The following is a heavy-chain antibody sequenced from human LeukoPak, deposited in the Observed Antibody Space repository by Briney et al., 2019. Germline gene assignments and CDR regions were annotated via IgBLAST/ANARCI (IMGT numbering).Heavy chain of an antibody. Sequence: GESLKISCKGSGYAFNNYWIGWVRQMPGKGLEWMGIISPGDSHIRYSPSFQGQVTISADKSINTAYLQWSSLRASDSAMYYCARHWGSARPGALRYYYYYMDVWGKGTTVTVSS. D-gene: IGHD6-6*01. J-gene: IGHJ6*03. CDR3: ARHWGSARPGALRYYYYYMDV. V-gene: IGHV5-51*01. CDR2: ISPGDSHI. CDR1: GYAFNNYW.